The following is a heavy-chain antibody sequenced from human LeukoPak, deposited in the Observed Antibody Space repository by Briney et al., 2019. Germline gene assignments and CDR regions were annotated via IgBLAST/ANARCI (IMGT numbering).Heavy chain of an antibody. D-gene: IGHD1-14*01. CDR1: GFTFGDYA. Sequence: GRSLRLSCTASGFTFGDYAMSWFRQAPGKGVEWVGFIRSKAYGGTTEYAASVKGRFTISRDDSKSIAYLQMNSLKTEDTAVYYCTREYRKRKDDYWGQGTLVTVSS. J-gene: IGHJ4*02. V-gene: IGHV3-49*03. CDR2: IRSKAYGGTT. CDR3: TREYRKRKDDY.